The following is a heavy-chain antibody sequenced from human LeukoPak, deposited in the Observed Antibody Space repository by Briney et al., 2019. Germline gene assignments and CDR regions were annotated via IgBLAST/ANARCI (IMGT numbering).Heavy chain of an antibody. CDR3: AHGLYYYDSSGYTSGFDY. Sequence: SGPTLVIPTQTLTLTFTFYGFSRSTRGVGMGWIRLPPGKALEWPTLFYWDDDKRYSPSLKSRLTITKDTSKNQVVLTMTNMDPVDTATYYCAHGLYYYDSSGYTSGFDYWGQGTLVTVAS. J-gene: IGHJ4*02. CDR1: GFSRSTRGVG. CDR2: FYWDDDK. V-gene: IGHV2-5*02. D-gene: IGHD3-22*01.